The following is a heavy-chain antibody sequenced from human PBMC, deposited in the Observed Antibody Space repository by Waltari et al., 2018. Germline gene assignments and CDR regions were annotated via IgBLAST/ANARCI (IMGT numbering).Heavy chain of an antibody. Sequence: EVQLVQSGAEVKKPGESLTISCKGSGYSFTSYWIGWVRQMPGKGLEWMGIIYPGDSDTRYSPSFQGQVTISADKSISTAYLQWSSLKASDTAMYYCARNYYDSSGYYYEYFQHWGQGTLVTVSS. J-gene: IGHJ1*01. CDR2: IYPGDSDT. CDR3: ARNYYDSSGYYYEYFQH. CDR1: GYSFTSYW. V-gene: IGHV5-51*01. D-gene: IGHD3-22*01.